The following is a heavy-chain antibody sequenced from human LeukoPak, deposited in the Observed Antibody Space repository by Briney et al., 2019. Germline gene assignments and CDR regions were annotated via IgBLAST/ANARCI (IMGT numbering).Heavy chain of an antibody. CDR1: GYTFSSYW. V-gene: IGHV5-51*03. CDR2: IYPGDSDA. Sequence: PGESLNISCKGSGYTFSSYWTGWVRQMPGKGPELMGIIYPGDSDARYRPSFQGQVIISVDKSINTAYLQWSSLKASDTAMYYCARSPGRTNRFDYWGLGTLVTVSS. CDR3: ARSPGRTNRFDY. D-gene: IGHD1-14*01. J-gene: IGHJ4*02.